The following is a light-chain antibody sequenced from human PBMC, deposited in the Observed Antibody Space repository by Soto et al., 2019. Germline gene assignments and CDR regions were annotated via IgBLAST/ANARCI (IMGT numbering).Light chain of an antibody. CDR2: EVS. V-gene: IGLV2-14*01. J-gene: IGLJ3*02. CDR3: SSYTSSSTRV. CDR1: SSDVGGYNY. Sequence: QSALTQPASVSGSPGQSITIACTGTSSDVGGYNYVSWYQQHPGKAPKLMIYEVSNRPSGVSNRFSGSKSGNTASLTISGLQAEDEADYYCSSYTSSSTRVFGERTKLTVL.